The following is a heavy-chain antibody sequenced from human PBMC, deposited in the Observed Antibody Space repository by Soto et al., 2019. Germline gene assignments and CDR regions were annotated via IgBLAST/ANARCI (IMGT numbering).Heavy chain of an antibody. V-gene: IGHV2-5*01. J-gene: IGHJ4*02. CDR2: IYWNDDE. Sequence: SGPTLVNPTQTLTLTCTFSGFSFRTSGVGVGWIRQPPGKAPEWLALIYWNDDERYSPSLESRLTITKDTSKNQVVLTMTNMDPVDTATYYCARSGYDTTGYYYGFFAFWGQGTLVTVSS. CDR3: ARSGYDTTGYYYGFFAF. CDR1: GFSFRTSGVG. D-gene: IGHD3-22*01.